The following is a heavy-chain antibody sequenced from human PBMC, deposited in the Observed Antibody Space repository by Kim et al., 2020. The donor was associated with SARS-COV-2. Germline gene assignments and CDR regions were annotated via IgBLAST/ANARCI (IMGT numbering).Heavy chain of an antibody. CDR3: SRSEGHCSWHQFHS. D-gene: IGHD2-15*01. CDR1: SDSISSYY. CDR2: IYYSGIT. J-gene: IGHJ5*01. V-gene: IGHV4-59*01. Sequence: SETLSLTCTVSSDSISSYYCSWIRQLPGKGLEWIGYIYYSGITNYNPSLNSLVTIFWDTSKNQFSLVLPSVTDAYTAVYYCSRSEGHCSWHQFHSWG.